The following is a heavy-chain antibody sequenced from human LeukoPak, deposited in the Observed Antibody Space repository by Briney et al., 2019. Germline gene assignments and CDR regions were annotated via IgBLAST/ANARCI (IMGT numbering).Heavy chain of an antibody. CDR3: AKDPRGYSYGNYFDY. CDR2: ISYDGSNK. V-gene: IGHV3-30*18. J-gene: IGHJ4*02. Sequence: GGSLRLSCAASGFTFSSYGMHWVRQAPGKGLEWVAVISYDGSNKYYADSVKGRSTISRDNSKNTLYLQMNSLRAEDTAVYYCAKDPRGYSYGNYFDYWGQGTLVTVSS. D-gene: IGHD5-18*01. CDR1: GFTFSSYG.